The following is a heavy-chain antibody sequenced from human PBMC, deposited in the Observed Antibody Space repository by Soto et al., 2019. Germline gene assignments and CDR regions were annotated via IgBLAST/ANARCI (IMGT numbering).Heavy chain of an antibody. CDR3: ARVIGMEYCSGGSCYSSPLDY. D-gene: IGHD2-15*01. J-gene: IGHJ4*02. V-gene: IGHV1-18*01. Sequence: QVQLVQSGAEVKKPVASVKVSCKASGYTFTSYGISWVRQAPGQGLEWMGWISAYNGNTNYAQKLQGRVTMTTDTSTSTADMELRSLRSDDTAVYYCARVIGMEYCSGGSCYSSPLDYWGQGTLVTVSS. CDR1: GYTFTSYG. CDR2: ISAYNGNT.